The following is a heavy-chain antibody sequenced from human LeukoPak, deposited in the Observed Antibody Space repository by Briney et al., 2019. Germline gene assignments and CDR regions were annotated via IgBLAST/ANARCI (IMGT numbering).Heavy chain of an antibody. V-gene: IGHV4-4*07. CDR3: ARARGRLLLIDY. D-gene: IGHD2-15*01. Sequence: PSETLSLTCTVSGGSFNNYYWNWIRQPAGKGLEWIGRIYSSGSTDYNPSLKSRVTMSVDTSKNQFSLNLTSVTAADSAVYYCARARGRLLLIDYWGQGTLVTVS. J-gene: IGHJ4*02. CDR1: GGSFNNYY. CDR2: IYSSGST.